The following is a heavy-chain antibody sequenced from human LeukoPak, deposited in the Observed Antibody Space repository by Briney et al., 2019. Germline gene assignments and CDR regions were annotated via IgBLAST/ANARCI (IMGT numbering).Heavy chain of an antibody. CDR3: ARGSGSYDNWFDL. CDR1: GGSISSYY. CDR2: INHSGST. D-gene: IGHD1-26*01. J-gene: IGHJ5*02. Sequence: KPSETLSLTGTVSGGSISSYYWSWIRQPPGKGLEWIGEINHSGSTNYNPSLKSRVTISVDTSKNQFSLKLSSVTAADTAVYYCARGSGSYDNWFDLWGQGTLVTVSS. V-gene: IGHV4-34*01.